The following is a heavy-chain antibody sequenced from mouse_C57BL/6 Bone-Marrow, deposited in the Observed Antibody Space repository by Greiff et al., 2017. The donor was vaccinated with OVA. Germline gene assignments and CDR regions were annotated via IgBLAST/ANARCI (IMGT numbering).Heavy chain of an antibody. D-gene: IGHD2-1*01. CDR2: IWGDDDK. J-gene: IGHJ4*01. CDR1: GFSLSTFGMG. V-gene: IGHV8-8*01. CDR3: ARIRDGNWGYYYAMCY. Sequence: QVTLKVSGPGILQPSQTLSLTCSFSGFSLSTFGMGVGWIRQPQGKGLEWLAHIWGDDDKSYNPALRRRFTIAKDTSKNHVFLKVANVDTADTATYYFARIRDGNWGYYYAMCYWGQGTSVTVSS.